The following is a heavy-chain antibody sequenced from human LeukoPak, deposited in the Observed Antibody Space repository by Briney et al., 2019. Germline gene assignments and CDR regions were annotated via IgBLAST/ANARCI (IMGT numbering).Heavy chain of an antibody. V-gene: IGHV3-7*01. CDR3: ARAIGYCSGGSCYEYYFDY. CDR1: GGSFSGYY. J-gene: IGHJ4*02. Sequence: PSETLSLTCAVYGGSFSGYYWSWIRQAPGKGLEWVANIKQDGSEKYYVDSVKGRFTISRDNAKNSLYLQMNSLRAEDTAVYYCARAIGYCSGGSCYEYYFDYWGQGTLVTVSS. CDR2: IKQDGSEK. D-gene: IGHD2-15*01.